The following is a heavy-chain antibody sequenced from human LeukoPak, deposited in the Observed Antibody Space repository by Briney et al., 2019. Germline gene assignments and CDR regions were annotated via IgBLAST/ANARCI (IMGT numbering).Heavy chain of an antibody. D-gene: IGHD2-2*01. Sequence: PGGSLRLSCSASGFTFSSYAMHWVRQAPGKGLEYVSAISSNGGSTYYADSVKGRLTISRDNSKNTLYLQMSSLRAEDTAVYYCVKDLRYCSSTSCFIGFGMDVWGQGTTVTVSS. CDR3: VKDLRYCSSTSCFIGFGMDV. V-gene: IGHV3-64D*06. CDR2: ISSNGGST. J-gene: IGHJ6*02. CDR1: GFTFSSYA.